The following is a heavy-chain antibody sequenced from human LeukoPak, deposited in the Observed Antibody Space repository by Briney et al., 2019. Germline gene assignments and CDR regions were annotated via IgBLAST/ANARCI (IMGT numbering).Heavy chain of an antibody. Sequence: ASVKVSCKASGYTFTSYGISWVRQAPGQGLEWMGWISAYNGNTNYAQKLQGRVTMTTDTSTSTAYMELRSLRSDDTAVYYCARDAKDIVVVPAAIPQNWSDPWGQGTLVTVSS. CDR2: ISAYNGNT. CDR3: ARDAKDIVVVPAAIPQNWSDP. J-gene: IGHJ5*02. CDR1: GYTFTSYG. V-gene: IGHV1-18*01. D-gene: IGHD2-2*01.